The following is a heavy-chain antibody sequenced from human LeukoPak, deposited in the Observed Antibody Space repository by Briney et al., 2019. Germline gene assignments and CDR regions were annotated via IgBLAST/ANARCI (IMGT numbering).Heavy chain of an antibody. CDR1: GYSISSGYY. V-gene: IGHV4-61*01. Sequence: PSETLSLTCAVSGYSISSGYYWSWIRQPPGKGLEWIGYIYYSGSTNYNPSLKSRVTISVATSNNQYSLKLSSVTAADTAVYYCATVYSPLLVYFDYWGQGPLVTVSS. CDR3: ATVYSPLLVYFDY. D-gene: IGHD2-8*02. J-gene: IGHJ4*02. CDR2: IYYSGST.